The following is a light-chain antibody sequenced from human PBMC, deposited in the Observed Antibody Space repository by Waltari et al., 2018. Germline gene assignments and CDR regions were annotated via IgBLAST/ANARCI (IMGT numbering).Light chain of an antibody. CDR1: SSYVGDF. CDR3: SSYAGSNNLV. J-gene: IGLJ2*01. V-gene: IGLV2-8*01. Sequence: QSALTQPPSASGSPGQSVTISSTGTSSYVGDFVSWYQQHPGKAPKLMISEVTKRPSGVPDRFSGSKSGNTASLTVSGLQAEDEADYYCSSYAGSNNLVFGGGTKLTVL. CDR2: EVT.